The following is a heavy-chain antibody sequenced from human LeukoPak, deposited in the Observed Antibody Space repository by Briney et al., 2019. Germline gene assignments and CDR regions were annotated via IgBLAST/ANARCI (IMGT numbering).Heavy chain of an antibody. J-gene: IGHJ6*01. CDR1: GYTVTSYG. V-gene: IGHV1-18*01. CDR3: ARSLLTIFGVVIISENYYYGMDV. CDR2: ISAYNGNT. Sequence: ASVKVSCKASGYTVTSYGISWVRQAPGQGLEWMGWISAYNGNTNYAQKLQGRVTMTTDTSTSTAHMELRSLRSDDTAVYYCARSLLTIFGVVIISENYYYGMDVWGQGTTVTVSS. D-gene: IGHD3-3*01.